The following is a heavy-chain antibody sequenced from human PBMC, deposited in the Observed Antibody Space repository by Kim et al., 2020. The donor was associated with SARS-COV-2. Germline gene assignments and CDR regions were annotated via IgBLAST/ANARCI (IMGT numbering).Heavy chain of an antibody. CDR2: IFNGGRT. CDR1: GGSISVYY. CDR3: ARASSYYVIDY. V-gene: IGHV4-59*13. Sequence: SETLSLICTVSGGSISVYYWSWVRQAPEKGLEWIGYIFNGGRTNYNPSLKSRVTISVDTSKNQFSLKLSSVTAADTAMYYCARASSYYVIDYWGQGTLVTVSS. J-gene: IGHJ4*02. D-gene: IGHD1-26*01.